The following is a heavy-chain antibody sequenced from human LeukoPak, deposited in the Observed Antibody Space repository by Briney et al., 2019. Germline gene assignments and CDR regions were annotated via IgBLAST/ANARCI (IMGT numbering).Heavy chain of an antibody. CDR2: MKPNSGDT. CDR1: GYTFTNYD. V-gene: IGHV1-8*01. D-gene: IGHD4-17*01. CDR3: ARGDFGETNTAFDV. J-gene: IGHJ3*01. Sequence: ASVKVSCKASGYTFTNYDINWVRQVSGQGLEWMGWMKPNSGDTGYAQKFQGRVTMTRDTSTSTAYMELSSLTSEDAAVYFCARGDFGETNTAFDVWGQGTLVAVSS.